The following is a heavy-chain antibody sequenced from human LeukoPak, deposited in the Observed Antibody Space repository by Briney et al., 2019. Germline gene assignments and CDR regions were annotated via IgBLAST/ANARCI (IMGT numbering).Heavy chain of an antibody. CDR2: INPSGGST. D-gene: IGHD2-2*01. CDR3: ARDGGIVVVPAGADY. V-gene: IGHV1-46*01. Sequence: ASVKVSCKASGYTFTSYYMHWVRQAPGQGLEWMGIINPSGGSTSYAQKFQGRATMTRDTSTSTVYMELSSLRSEDTAVYYCARDGGIVVVPAGADYWGQGTLVTVSS. J-gene: IGHJ4*02. CDR1: GYTFTSYY.